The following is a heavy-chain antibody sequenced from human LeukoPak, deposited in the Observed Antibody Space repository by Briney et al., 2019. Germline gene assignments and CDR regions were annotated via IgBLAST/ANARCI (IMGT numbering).Heavy chain of an antibody. V-gene: IGHV4-34*01. CDR3: ARDPLRPDVYYYYMDV. J-gene: IGHJ6*03. Sequence: SETLSLTCAVYGGSFSGYYWSWIRQPPGKGLEWIGEINHSGRTNYNPSLKSRVTISLDTSKNQFSLTLNSVTDADTAVYYCARDPLRPDVYYYYMDVWGKGTTVTVSS. CDR2: INHSGRT. CDR1: GGSFSGYY.